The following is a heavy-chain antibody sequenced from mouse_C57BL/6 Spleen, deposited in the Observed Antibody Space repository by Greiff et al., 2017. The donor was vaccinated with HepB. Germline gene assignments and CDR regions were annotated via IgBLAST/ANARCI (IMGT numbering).Heavy chain of an antibody. CDR1: GFNIKDDY. Sequence: EVQLQQSGAELVRPGASVKLSCTASGFNIKDDYMHWVKQRPEQGLEWIGWIDPENGDTEYASKFQGKATITADTSSNTAYLQLSSLTSEDTAVYYCTKTTVVATSTMVTTDYYAMDYWGQGTSVTVSS. J-gene: IGHJ4*01. V-gene: IGHV14-4*01. CDR3: TKTTVVATSTMVTTDYYAMDY. D-gene: IGHD1-1*01. CDR2: IDPENGDT.